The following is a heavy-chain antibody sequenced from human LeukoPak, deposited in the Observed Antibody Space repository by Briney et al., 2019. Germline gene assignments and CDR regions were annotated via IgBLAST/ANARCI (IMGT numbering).Heavy chain of an antibody. J-gene: IGHJ4*02. D-gene: IGHD1-26*01. CDR1: GGSISDYY. CDR3: ARGEYEVLVDN. Sequence: PSETLSLTCTVSGGSISDYYWSWIRQSPVGGLEWIGYVYYSGNTNNNTSLKSRLTLPQDMAKNQFSLKLSSVTSADTAVYYCARGEYEVLVDNWGQGTLVTVSS. CDR2: VYYSGNT. V-gene: IGHV4-59*01.